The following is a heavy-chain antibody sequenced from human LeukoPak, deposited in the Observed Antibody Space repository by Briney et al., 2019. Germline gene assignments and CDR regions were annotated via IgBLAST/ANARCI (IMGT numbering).Heavy chain of an antibody. Sequence: GGSLRLSCAASGFTFSDYYMSWIRQAPGKGLEWVSYISSSGSTIYYADSVKGRFTISRDNAKNSLYLQMNSLRAEDTAVYYCAGDSSSWYFSYWGQGTLVTVSS. V-gene: IGHV3-11*01. CDR1: GFTFSDYY. CDR2: ISSSGSTI. J-gene: IGHJ4*02. D-gene: IGHD6-13*01. CDR3: AGDSSSWYFSY.